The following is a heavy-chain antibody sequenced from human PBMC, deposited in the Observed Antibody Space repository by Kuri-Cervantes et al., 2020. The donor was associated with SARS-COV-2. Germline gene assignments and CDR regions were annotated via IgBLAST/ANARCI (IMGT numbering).Heavy chain of an antibody. V-gene: IGHV4-59*12. CDR2: IYYSGST. D-gene: IGHD4-17*01. J-gene: IGHJ3*02. CDR1: GGSISSYY. Sequence: SETLSLTCTVSGGSISSYYWSWIRQPPGKGLEWIGYIYYSGSTNYNPSLKSQVTISVDTSKNQFSLKLSSVTAADTAVYYCARPRYGDYDGAFDIWGQGTMVTVSS. CDR3: ARPRYGDYDGAFDI.